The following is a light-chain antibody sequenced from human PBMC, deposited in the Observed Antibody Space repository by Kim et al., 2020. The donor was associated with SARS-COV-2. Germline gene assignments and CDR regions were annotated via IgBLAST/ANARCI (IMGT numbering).Light chain of an antibody. V-gene: IGKV1-5*03. CDR2: KAS. CDR3: KQYKSYLLT. Sequence: DIQMTQSPSTLSASVGDRVTITCRASQSISSWLAWYQQKPGKAPKLLIYKASSLESGVPSRFSGSGSGTEFTLTISSLQPDDFATYYCKQYKSYLLTCGGGTKVDIK. CDR1: QSISSW. J-gene: IGKJ4*01.